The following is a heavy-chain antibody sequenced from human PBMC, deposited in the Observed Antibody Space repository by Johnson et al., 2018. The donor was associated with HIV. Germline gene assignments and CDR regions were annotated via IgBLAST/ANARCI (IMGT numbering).Heavy chain of an antibody. CDR1: GFTFSSYA. CDR3: ARGTRLGAPSNLDAFDI. D-gene: IGHD1-7*01. Sequence: MLLVESGGGVVQPGRSLRLSCAASGFTFSSYAMHWVRQAPGKGLEWVSYISSSGSTIYYADSVKGRFTISRDNAKNSLYLQMNSLRVEDTAVYYCARGTRLGAPSNLDAFDIWGQGTKVTVSS. V-gene: IGHV3-48*04. J-gene: IGHJ3*02. CDR2: ISSSGSTI.